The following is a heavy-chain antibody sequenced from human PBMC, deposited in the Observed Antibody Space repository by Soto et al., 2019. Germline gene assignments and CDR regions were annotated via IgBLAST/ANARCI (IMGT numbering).Heavy chain of an antibody. CDR3: AREGRWGYSYGYYYYYGMDV. J-gene: IGHJ6*02. Sequence: GGSLRLSCAASGFTFSSYAMHWVRQAPGKGLEWVAVISYDGSNKYYADSVKGRFTISRDNSKNTLYLQMNSLRAEDTAVYYCAREGRWGYSYGYYYYYGMDVWGQGTTVTVSS. D-gene: IGHD5-18*01. CDR1: GFTFSSYA. V-gene: IGHV3-30-3*01. CDR2: ISYDGSNK.